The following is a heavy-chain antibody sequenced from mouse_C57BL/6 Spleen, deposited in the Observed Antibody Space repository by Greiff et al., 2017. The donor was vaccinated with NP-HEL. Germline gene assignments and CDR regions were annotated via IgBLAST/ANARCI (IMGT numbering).Heavy chain of an antibody. CDR2: IYPGDGDT. CDR3: ARSHSNYVYYYAMDY. V-gene: IGHV1-82*01. CDR1: GYAFSSSW. J-gene: IGHJ4*01. D-gene: IGHD2-5*01. Sequence: QVQLQQSGPELVKPGASVKISCKASGYAFSSSWMNWVKQRPGKGPEWIGRIYPGDGDTNYNGKFKGKATLTADKSSSTAYMQLSSLTSEDSAVYFCARSHSNYVYYYAMDYWGQGTSVTVSS.